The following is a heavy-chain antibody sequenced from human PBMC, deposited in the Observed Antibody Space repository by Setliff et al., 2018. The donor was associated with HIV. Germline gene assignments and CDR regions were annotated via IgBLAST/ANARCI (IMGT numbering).Heavy chain of an antibody. CDR2: TRNKANGYIT. V-gene: IGHV3-72*01. CDR3: ARGVARQVVIDRWFDP. J-gene: IGHJ5*02. CDR1: GFTLSDYY. Sequence: PGGSLRLSCAVSGFTLSDYYMDWVRQAPGKGLEWVGRTRNKANGYITEYGASVQGRFTISRDNAKNSLYLQMNSLRAEDTAIYYCARGVARQVVIDRWFDPWGQGTPVTVSS. D-gene: IGHD2-21*01.